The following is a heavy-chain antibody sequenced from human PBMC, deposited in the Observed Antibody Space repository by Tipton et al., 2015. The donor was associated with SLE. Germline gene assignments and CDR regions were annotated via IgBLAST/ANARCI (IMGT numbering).Heavy chain of an antibody. CDR1: GFTFSSYG. J-gene: IGHJ4*02. CDR3: ARLAVAGMWYYFDF. D-gene: IGHD6-19*01. CDR2: IRYDGSNK. V-gene: IGHV3-30*02. Sequence: SLRLSCAASGFTFSSYGMHWVRQAPGKGLEWVAFIRYDGSNKYYADSVKGRFTISRDNSKNTLYLQMNSLRAEDTAVYYCARLAVAGMWYYFDFWGQGAPVTVSS.